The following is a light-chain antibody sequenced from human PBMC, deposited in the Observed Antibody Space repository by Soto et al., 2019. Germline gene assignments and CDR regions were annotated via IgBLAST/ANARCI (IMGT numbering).Light chain of an antibody. Sequence: QSALTQPASLSGSPGQSITISCTGTDSDVGGYDFVSWYQQLPDKAPQLLIYDVNKRPSGLSDRFSGSKSGNTASLTISGLLPEDEADYYCSSFTSSTTWVFGGGTKLTVL. CDR3: SSFTSSTTWV. J-gene: IGLJ3*02. V-gene: IGLV2-14*03. CDR1: DSDVGGYDF. CDR2: DVN.